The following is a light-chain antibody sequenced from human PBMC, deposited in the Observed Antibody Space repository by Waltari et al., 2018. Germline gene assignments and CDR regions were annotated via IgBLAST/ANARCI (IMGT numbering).Light chain of an antibody. J-gene: IGLJ2*01. CDR2: QHS. Sequence: SYELTQPPSVSVLPGQTASITCPGDKLGDRYVSWYQQKPGQSPVLVIYQHSKRPSRIPERFSGSNSGNTATLTISGTQAMDEADYYCQAWDTKVFGGGTKLTVL. CDR3: QAWDTKV. V-gene: IGLV3-1*01. CDR1: KLGDRY.